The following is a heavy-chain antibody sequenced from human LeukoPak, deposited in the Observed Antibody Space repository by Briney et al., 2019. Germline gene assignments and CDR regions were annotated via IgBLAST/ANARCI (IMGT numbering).Heavy chain of an antibody. CDR3: TRYPRDYYYFGMDV. CDR2: INPNSGGT. J-gene: IGHJ6*02. Sequence: ASVKVSCKASGYTLTGYYVHWVRQAPGQGLEWMGWINPNSGGTNYAQKFRGRVTMTRDTSISTAYMELSRLRSDDTAVYYCTRYPRDYYYFGMDVWGQGTTATVSS. V-gene: IGHV1-2*02. CDR1: GYTLTGYY. D-gene: IGHD1-26*01.